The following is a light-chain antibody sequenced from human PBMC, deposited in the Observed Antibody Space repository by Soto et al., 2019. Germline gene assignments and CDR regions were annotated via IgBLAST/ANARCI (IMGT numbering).Light chain of an antibody. CDR2: HAS. CDR3: QQYGGSAGT. Sequence: LVLTQSPGTLSLSPWERATLSCRASQSISSSYLAWYQQKPGQAPRLLIYHASSRATGIPDRFIGSGSGTDFTLTISRLEPEDFAVYYCQQYGGSAGTFGQGTKVDIK. CDR1: QSISSSY. J-gene: IGKJ1*01. V-gene: IGKV3-20*01.